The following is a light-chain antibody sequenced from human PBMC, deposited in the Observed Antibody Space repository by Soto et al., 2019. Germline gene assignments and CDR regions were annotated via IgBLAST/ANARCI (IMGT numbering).Light chain of an antibody. J-gene: IGKJ3*01. V-gene: IGKV3-15*01. Sequence: EIVMTQSPATLSVSPGEKATLSCRASQRISSNLAWYQQNPGQAPRLLIYGASTRATGIPARFSGSGSETEFTLTISSLQSADFAVYYCQQYNNWPLFTFGPGTKVDIK. CDR3: QQYNNWPLFT. CDR2: GAS. CDR1: QRISSN.